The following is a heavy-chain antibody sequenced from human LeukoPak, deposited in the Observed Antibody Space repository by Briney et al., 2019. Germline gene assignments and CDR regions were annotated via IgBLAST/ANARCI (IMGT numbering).Heavy chain of an antibody. V-gene: IGHV4-59*01. D-gene: IGHD1-26*01. CDR2: IYSSGST. CDR3: ARGSYSYYFDY. Sequence: SETLSLTYTVPGGSISSYSWSWIRQPPGKGLEWIGCIYSSGSTNYNPSLKSRVTISVDTSKNQFSLKLSSVTAADTAVYYCARGSYSYYFDYWGQGTLVTVSS. CDR1: GGSISSYS. J-gene: IGHJ4*02.